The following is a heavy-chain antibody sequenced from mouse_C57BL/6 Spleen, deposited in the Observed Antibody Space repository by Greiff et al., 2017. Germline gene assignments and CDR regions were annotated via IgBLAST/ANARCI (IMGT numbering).Heavy chain of an antibody. CDR2: IHPSDSDT. V-gene: IGHV1-74*01. Sequence: QVQLQQPGAELVKPGASVKVSCKASGYTFTSYWMHWVKQRPGQGLEWIGRIHPSDSDTNYNQKFKGKATLTVDKSSSTAYMQLSSLTSEDSAVYYCAILYSNYVAWFAYWGQGTLVTVSA. CDR1: GYTFTSYW. J-gene: IGHJ3*01. D-gene: IGHD2-5*01. CDR3: AILYSNYVAWFAY.